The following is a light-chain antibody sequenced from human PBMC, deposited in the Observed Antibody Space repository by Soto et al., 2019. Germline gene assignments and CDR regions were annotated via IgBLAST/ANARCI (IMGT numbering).Light chain of an antibody. V-gene: IGKV3-20*01. CDR1: ESVSSSF. J-gene: IGKJ4*01. CDR3: QQYGSSPLT. CDR2: DAS. Sequence: DIVLTQSPGTLSLSPGERATLSCRASESVSSSFLAWYQQKPGQAPRLLIYDASDRATGIPDRFSGSGSGTGFTLIISRLEPEDFAVYYCQQYGSSPLTFGGGTKVEIK.